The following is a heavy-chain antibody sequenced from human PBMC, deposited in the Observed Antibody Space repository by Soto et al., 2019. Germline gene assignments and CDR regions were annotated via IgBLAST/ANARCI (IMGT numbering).Heavy chain of an antibody. V-gene: IGHV3-21*01. J-gene: IGHJ4*02. CDR1: GFTFSRYS. Sequence: EVQLVESGGGLVRRGGSLRLSCAASGFTFSRYSMNWVRQAPGKGLEWVSSISSTTNYIYYADSMKGRFTVSRDNAKNSVYLDMNSLSAEDTAVYYCARESEDLTSNFDYWGQGTLATVSS. CDR2: ISSTTNYI. CDR3: ARESEDLTSNFDY.